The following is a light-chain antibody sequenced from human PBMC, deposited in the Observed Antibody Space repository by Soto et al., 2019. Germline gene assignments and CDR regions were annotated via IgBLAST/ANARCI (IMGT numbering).Light chain of an antibody. CDR3: SSSTSSSHVV. CDR1: SSDVGGYNS. J-gene: IGLJ2*01. CDR2: DVT. V-gene: IGLV2-14*01. Sequence: QSALTQPASVSGSPGQSITISCTGTSSDVGGYNSVSLYQQHPDKAPKLIIYDVTKRPSRVSIRLSGSKSGNTASLTIGGLQAEDEADYYCSSSTSSSHVVFGGGTKLTVL.